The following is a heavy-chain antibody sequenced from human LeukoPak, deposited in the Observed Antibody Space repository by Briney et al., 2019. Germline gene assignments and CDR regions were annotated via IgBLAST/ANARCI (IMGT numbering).Heavy chain of an antibody. J-gene: IGHJ6*02. D-gene: IGHD3-3*01. CDR3: ARDCDFWSGYPSYGMDV. CDR2: ISYDGSNK. CDR1: GFTFSSYA. V-gene: IGHV3-30-3*01. Sequence: GGSLRLSCAASGFTFSSYAMHCVRQAPGKGLEWVAVISYDGSNKYYADSVKGRFTISRDNSKNTLYLQMNSLRAEDTAVYYCARDCDFWSGYPSYGMDVWGQGTTVTVSS.